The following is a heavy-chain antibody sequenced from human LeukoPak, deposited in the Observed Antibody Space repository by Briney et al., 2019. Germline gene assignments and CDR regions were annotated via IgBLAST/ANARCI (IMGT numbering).Heavy chain of an antibody. CDR2: IHSSGGT. Sequence: SETLSLTCTVSGGSITSYYWTYIRQPAGKGLEWIGRIHSSGGTNYSPSLKSRVTMSLDTSKNQFSLNLSSVTAADTAIYYCAREFSGTSIAARVFDSWGQGPWSPSPQ. CDR3: AREFSGTSIAARVFDS. J-gene: IGHJ4*02. V-gene: IGHV4-4*07. CDR1: GGSITSYY. D-gene: IGHD6-6*01.